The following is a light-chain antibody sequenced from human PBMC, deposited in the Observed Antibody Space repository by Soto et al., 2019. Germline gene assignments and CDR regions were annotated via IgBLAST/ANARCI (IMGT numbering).Light chain of an antibody. V-gene: IGKV1-5*01. J-gene: IGKJ4*01. CDR2: DAS. Sequence: DIQMTQSPSTLSASVGDRVTITCRASQSISSWLAWYQQQPGKAPKLLIYDASSLESGVPSRFSGSGSGTESTLTISSLQPDDFATYYCQQYNSYSPLTFGGGTKVDIK. CDR1: QSISSW. CDR3: QQYNSYSPLT.